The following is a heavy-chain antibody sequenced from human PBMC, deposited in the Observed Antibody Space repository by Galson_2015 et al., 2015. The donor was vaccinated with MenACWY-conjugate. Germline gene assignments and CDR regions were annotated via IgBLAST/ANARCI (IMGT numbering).Heavy chain of an antibody. CDR1: GFSFRSNA. Sequence: SLRLSCAASGFSFRSNAMSWVRQAPGKGLEWVSAISASGGSTYYPDYAKGRFTISRDNSKNTLFLEMNSLRGEDTALYYCVKERVSLSLNYYFYFMDVWGKGTTVTVS. J-gene: IGHJ6*03. CDR2: ISASGGST. CDR3: VKERVSLSLNYYFYFMDV. D-gene: IGHD6-6*01. V-gene: IGHV3-23*01.